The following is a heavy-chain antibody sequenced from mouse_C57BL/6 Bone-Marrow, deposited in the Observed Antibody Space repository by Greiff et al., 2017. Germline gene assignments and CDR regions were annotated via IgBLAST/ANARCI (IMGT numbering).Heavy chain of an antibody. J-gene: IGHJ4*01. CDR3: ARIARGCGKGYYAMDY. CDR1: GFSLSTFGMG. V-gene: IGHV8-8*01. Sequence: QVTLKVSGPGILQPSQTLSLTCSFSGFSLSTFGMGVGWIRQPSGKGLEWLAHIWWDDDKYYNPALKSRLTISKDTSKNQVFRKIANEDTADTATYDCARIARGCGKGYYAMDYWGQGTSVTVSS. D-gene: IGHD3-3*01. CDR2: IWWDDDK.